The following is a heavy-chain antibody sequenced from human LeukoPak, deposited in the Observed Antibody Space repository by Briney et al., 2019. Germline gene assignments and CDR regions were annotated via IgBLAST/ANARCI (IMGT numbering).Heavy chain of an antibody. CDR3: ARGPTRYYFDY. D-gene: IGHD1-1*01. V-gene: IGHV4-59*01. Sequence: RPSETLSLTCTVSGGSLSSCYWSWIRQSPGKGLQWIGHIFYSGNTNYNPSLKSRVIISLDTSKNQFSLNLTSVTAADTALYYCARGPTRYYFDYWGQGTLVTVSS. CDR1: GGSLSSCY. J-gene: IGHJ4*02. CDR2: IFYSGNT.